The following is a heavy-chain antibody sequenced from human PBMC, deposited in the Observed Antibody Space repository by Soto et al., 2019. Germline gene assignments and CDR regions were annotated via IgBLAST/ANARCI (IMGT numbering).Heavy chain of an antibody. D-gene: IGHD1-26*01. V-gene: IGHV3-33*01. CDR3: ARDRESESYYLLTYDAFNV. CDR1: GFTFSSYG. Sequence: QVQLVESGGGVVQPGRSLRLSCAASGFTFSSYGMHWVRQAPGKGLEWVALIYFDGSNKYYADSVKGRFTISRDNSKNMLYLQMNSRRVEDTAVYYCARDRESESYYLLTYDAFNVWGQGTKVTVSS. CDR2: IYFDGSNK. J-gene: IGHJ3*01.